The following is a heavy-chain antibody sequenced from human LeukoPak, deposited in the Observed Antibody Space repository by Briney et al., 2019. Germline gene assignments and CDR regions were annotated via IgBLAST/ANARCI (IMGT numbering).Heavy chain of an antibody. D-gene: IGHD1-26*01. CDR3: ARVWVGSGSYANFDY. CDR1: GFIFGNYG. V-gene: IGHV3-30*02. Sequence: GGSLRLSCGASGFIFGNYGIHWVRQAPGKGLEWVAFIRYDGSTQHYADSVKGRFTISRDNAKNSLYLQMNSLRAEDTAVYYCARVWVGSGSYANFDYWGQGTLVTVSS. CDR2: IRYDGSTQ. J-gene: IGHJ4*02.